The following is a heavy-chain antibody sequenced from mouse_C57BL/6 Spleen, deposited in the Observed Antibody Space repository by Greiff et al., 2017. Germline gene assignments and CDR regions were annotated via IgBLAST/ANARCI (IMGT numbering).Heavy chain of an antibody. J-gene: IGHJ2*01. Sequence: EVKLMESGPGLVKPSQSLSLTCSVTGYSITSGYYWNWIRQFPGNKLEWMGYISYDGSNNYNPSLKNRISITRDTSKNQFFLKLNSVTTEDTATYYCARDLYGNYFDYWGQGTTLTVSS. CDR3: ARDLYGNYFDY. CDR1: GYSITSGYY. D-gene: IGHD2-1*01. CDR2: ISYDGSN. V-gene: IGHV3-6*01.